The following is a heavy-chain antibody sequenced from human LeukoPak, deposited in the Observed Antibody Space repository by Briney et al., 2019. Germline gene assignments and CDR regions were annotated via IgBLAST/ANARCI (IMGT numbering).Heavy chain of an antibody. CDR1: GFTFSSYA. CDR3: ARSYMVGYITRAFDI. V-gene: IGHV3-21*03. Sequence: GGSLRLSCAASGFTFSSYAMSWVRQAPGKGLEWVSSINSDSSYIFFADSLKGRFTISRDNADNSLYLHMNSLRVEDTAVYYCARSYMVGYITRAFDIWGQGTMVTVSS. J-gene: IGHJ3*02. CDR2: INSDSSYI. D-gene: IGHD1-26*01.